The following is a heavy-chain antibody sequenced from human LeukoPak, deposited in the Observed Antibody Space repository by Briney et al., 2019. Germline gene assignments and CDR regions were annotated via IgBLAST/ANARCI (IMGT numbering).Heavy chain of an antibody. V-gene: IGHV3-23*01. CDR3: AKDKAPGSWHTPSDF. Sequence: GGSLRLSFPAPEFTFRTYAMTWFRKPPGKGLNWSSGISDSGDGTYYAESVKGRFTISRDNSKNTVFLQMNSLRADDTAKYYCAKDKAPGSWHTPSDFWGQGTLVTVSS. J-gene: IGHJ4*02. CDR2: ISDSGDGT. CDR1: EFTFRTYA. D-gene: IGHD6-13*01.